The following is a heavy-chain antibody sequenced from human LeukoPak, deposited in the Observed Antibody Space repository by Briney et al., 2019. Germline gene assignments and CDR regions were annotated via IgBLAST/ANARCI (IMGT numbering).Heavy chain of an antibody. CDR3: AKGSRAQGYYFDF. V-gene: IGHV3-23*01. CDR2: ISGSGGST. Sequence: GGSLRLSCAASGFTFSNYAMSWVRQAPGKGLEWVSTISGSGGSTYYADSVKGRFTISRDNSKNTLHLQMNSLRAEDTAAYYCAKGSRAQGYYFDFWGQGTLVTVSS. J-gene: IGHJ4*02. CDR1: GFTFSNYA. D-gene: IGHD3-10*01.